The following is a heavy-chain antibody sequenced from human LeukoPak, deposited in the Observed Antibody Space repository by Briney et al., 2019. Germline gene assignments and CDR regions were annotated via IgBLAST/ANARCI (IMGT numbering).Heavy chain of an antibody. D-gene: IGHD1-20*01. CDR1: GATFSSYA. V-gene: IGHV1-69*06. CDR3: ARCFNWNARDYYYYYMDV. Sequence: ASVKLSRNASGATFSSYAISWVRQPPGQGLEWMGGAILIFGTTEYAQKYQGRVTITADKSTSTAYMEQSSLRSEDTAVYYCARCFNWNARDYYYYYMDVWGKRTTVTVSS. CDR2: AILIFGTT. J-gene: IGHJ6*03.